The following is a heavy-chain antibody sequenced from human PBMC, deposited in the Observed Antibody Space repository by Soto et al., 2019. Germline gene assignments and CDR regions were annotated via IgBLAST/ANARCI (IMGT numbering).Heavy chain of an antibody. CDR1: GGSISSSSYY. CDR3: ASGDYVWGSYRPGSVDY. J-gene: IGHJ4*02. Sequence: PSETLSLTCTVSGGSISSSSYYWGWIRQPPGKGLEWIGSIYYSGSTYYNPSLKSRVTISVDTSKNQFSLKLSSVTAADTAVYYCASGDYVWGSYRPGSVDYWGQGTLVTVSS. D-gene: IGHD3-16*02. V-gene: IGHV4-39*01. CDR2: IYYSGST.